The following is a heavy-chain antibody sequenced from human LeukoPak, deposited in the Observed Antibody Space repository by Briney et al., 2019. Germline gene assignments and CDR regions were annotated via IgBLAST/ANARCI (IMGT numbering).Heavy chain of an antibody. CDR3: ARGTRAYRYSYGPLDY. CDR2: INPNSGGT. J-gene: IGHJ4*02. Sequence: ASVQVSCKASGYTXTGYYMHGVRQAPGQGLEWMGWINPNSGGTNYAQKFQGTVTMTRDTSISTAYMELSRLRSDDTAVYYCARGTRAYRYSYGPLDYWGQGTLVTVSS. V-gene: IGHV1-2*02. D-gene: IGHD5-18*01. CDR1: GYTXTGYY.